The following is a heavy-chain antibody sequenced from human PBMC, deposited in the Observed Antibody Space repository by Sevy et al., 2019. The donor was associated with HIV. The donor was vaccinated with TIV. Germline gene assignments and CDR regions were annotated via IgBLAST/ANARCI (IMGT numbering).Heavy chain of an antibody. CDR1: GFTLSSYS. V-gene: IGHV3-21*01. D-gene: IGHD3-22*01. CDR2: ISSTSTYI. J-gene: IGHJ3*01. CDR3: ARGYHYDSSGYYAGDAFDV. Sequence: GGSLRLSCAASGFTLSSYSMNWVRQAPGKGLEWVSSISSTSTYIYYADSVKGRVTISRDNAKNSLLQQMNSLRAEDTAVYYCARGYHYDSSGYYAGDAFDVWGQGTMVTVSS.